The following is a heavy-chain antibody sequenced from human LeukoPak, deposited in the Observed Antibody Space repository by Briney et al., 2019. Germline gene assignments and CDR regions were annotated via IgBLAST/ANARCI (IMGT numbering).Heavy chain of an antibody. D-gene: IGHD3-22*01. CDR3: VKDLSYESSRSVFDQ. J-gene: IGHJ4*02. CDR1: GFTLEDYT. CDR2: INWHGRT. Sequence: GGSLRLSCAASGFTLEDYTMHWVRQAPGKTLEWVSLINWHGRTYYTDSVKGRFTISRDNSKNSLYLQMETLRSEDTAFYYCVKDLSYESSRSVFDQWGPGALCTVSS. V-gene: IGHV3-43*01.